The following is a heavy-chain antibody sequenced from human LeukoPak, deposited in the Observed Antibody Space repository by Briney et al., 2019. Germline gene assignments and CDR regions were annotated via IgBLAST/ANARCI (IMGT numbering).Heavy chain of an antibody. CDR2: IDPDGSTT. Sequence: GGSLRLSCATSGFTFSNAWMSWVHQAPGEGLVWVSRIDPDGSTTNYADSVKGRFTTSRDNAKSTLYLQMNSLRAEDTALYYCTRVQAGRAGLMDVWGRGTTVTVSS. CDR3: TRVQAGRAGLMDV. V-gene: IGHV3-74*01. CDR1: GFTFSNAW. J-gene: IGHJ6*02. D-gene: IGHD6-13*01.